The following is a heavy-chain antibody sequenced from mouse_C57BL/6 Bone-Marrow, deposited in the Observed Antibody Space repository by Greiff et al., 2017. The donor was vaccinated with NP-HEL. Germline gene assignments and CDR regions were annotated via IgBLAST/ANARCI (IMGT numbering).Heavy chain of an antibody. Sequence: EVKLQESGGGLVKPGGSLKLSCAASGFTFSSYAMSWVRQTPEKRLEWVATISDGGSYTYYPDNVKGRFTISRDNAKNNLYLQMSHLKSEDTAMYYCASLYDGYYHWYFDVWGTGTTVTVSS. CDR3: ASLYDGYYHWYFDV. CDR2: ISDGGSYT. D-gene: IGHD2-3*01. CDR1: GFTFSSYA. J-gene: IGHJ1*03. V-gene: IGHV5-4*03.